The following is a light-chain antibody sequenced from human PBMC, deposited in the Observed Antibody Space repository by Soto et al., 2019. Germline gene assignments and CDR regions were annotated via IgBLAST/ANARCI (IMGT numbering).Light chain of an antibody. Sequence: EIVMTQSPATLSVSPGERATLSCRASQSVSSNLAWYQQKPGQAPRLLIYGASTRATGIPARFSGSGSGTEFTLTISSLQSEDIALYYCQQNNDWPPQFGQGTKVEIK. J-gene: IGKJ1*01. V-gene: IGKV3-15*01. CDR1: QSVSSN. CDR2: GAS. CDR3: QQNNDWPPQ.